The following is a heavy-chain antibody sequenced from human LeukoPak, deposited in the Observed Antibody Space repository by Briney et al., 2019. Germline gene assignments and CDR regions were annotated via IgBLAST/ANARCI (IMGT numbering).Heavy chain of an antibody. D-gene: IGHD2-2*02. CDR3: ARVSYTSSTYYFDY. J-gene: IGHJ4*02. CDR2: IYLSGST. CDR1: GGSISSGGYS. Sequence: SETLSLTCAVSGGSISSGGYSWSWIRQPPGKGLEWIGYIYLSGSTYYNPSLKSRVTISVDRSKNQFSLKLSSVTAADTAVYYCARVSYTSSTYYFDYWGQGTLVTVSS. V-gene: IGHV4-30-2*01.